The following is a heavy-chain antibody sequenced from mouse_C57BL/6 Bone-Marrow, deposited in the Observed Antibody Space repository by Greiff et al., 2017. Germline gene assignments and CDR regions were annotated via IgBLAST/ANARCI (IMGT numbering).Heavy chain of an antibody. Sequence: EVMLVEPGGGLVKPGGSLKLSCAASGFTFSDYGMHWVRQAPEKGLEWVAYISSGSSTIYYADTVKGRFTISRDNARNTLFLQMTSLRSEDTALYYCARSYPAWFAYWGQGTLVTVSA. CDR1: GFTFSDYG. CDR2: ISSGSSTI. CDR3: ARSYPAWFAY. J-gene: IGHJ3*01. V-gene: IGHV5-17*01.